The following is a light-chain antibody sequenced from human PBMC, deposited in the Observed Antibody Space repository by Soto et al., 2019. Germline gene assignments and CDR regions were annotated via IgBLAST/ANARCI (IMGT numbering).Light chain of an antibody. Sequence: QSMLTQPPSASGTPGQGVSISCSGSSSNMGSNYVYWYQQLPGRAPRLIIYKNDQRPSGVPDRFSGSKSGTSASLAISGLRSEDEALYHCATWDDSLTGLVFGGGTQLTVL. CDR1: SSNMGSNY. CDR3: ATWDDSLTGLV. CDR2: KND. V-gene: IGLV1-47*01. J-gene: IGLJ3*02.